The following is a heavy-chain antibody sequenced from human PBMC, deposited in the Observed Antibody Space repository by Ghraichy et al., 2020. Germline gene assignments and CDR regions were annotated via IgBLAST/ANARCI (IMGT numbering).Heavy chain of an antibody. V-gene: IGHV3-48*02. CDR2: INTSGSAK. Sequence: GESLNISCAASGFTLSKYSMNWGRQAPGKGLEWLSYINTSGSAKYDADSVKGRFTVSRDNAKNSLFLQMNSLRDEDTAVYYCARAELRGGAPFGMDVWGQGTTVTVSS. CDR1: GFTLSKYS. CDR3: ARAELRGGAPFGMDV. J-gene: IGHJ6*02. D-gene: IGHD1-26*01.